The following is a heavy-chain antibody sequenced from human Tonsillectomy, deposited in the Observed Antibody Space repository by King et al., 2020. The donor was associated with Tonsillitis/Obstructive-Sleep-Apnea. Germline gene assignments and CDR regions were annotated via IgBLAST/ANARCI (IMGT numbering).Heavy chain of an antibody. CDR1: GYTFTGYY. CDR3: ARDMGVTAVTSSDACDI. J-gene: IGHJ3*02. D-gene: IGHD4-17*01. CDR2: INPNSGGT. Sequence: VQLVESGAEVKKPGASVKVSCKASGYTFTGYYLHWVRQAPGQGLEWMGWINPNSGGTNYAQKFQARVTMTRDTSISTAYMDLSRLRSDDTAVYYCARDMGVTAVTSSDACDIWGQGTMVTVS. V-gene: IGHV1-2*02.